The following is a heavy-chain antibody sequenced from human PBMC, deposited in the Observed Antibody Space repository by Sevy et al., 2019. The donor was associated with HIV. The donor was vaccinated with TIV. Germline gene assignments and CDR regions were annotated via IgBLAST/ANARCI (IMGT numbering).Heavy chain of an antibody. CDR2: VHYTGRT. CDR1: GGSISSYY. D-gene: IGHD2-8*01. J-gene: IGHJ4*02. CDR3: TRDSAVVPGVTLY. V-gene: IGHV4-59*01. Sequence: SETLSLTCTVSGGSISSYYWSWIRQTPGKGLEYIGYVHYTGRTDYNPSLKSRVSMSLDASKTQFSLRLNSMTAADTAIYYCTRDSAVVPGVTLYWGQGTLVTVSS.